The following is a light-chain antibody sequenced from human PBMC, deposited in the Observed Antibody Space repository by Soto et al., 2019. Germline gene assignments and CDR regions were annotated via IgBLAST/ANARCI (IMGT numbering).Light chain of an antibody. J-gene: IGLJ2*01. CDR2: EVS. CDR1: SSDVGGYDY. V-gene: IGLV2-8*01. CDR3: NLYAGRKNLG. Sequence: QSALTQPPSASGSPGQSVTISCTGTSSDVGGYDYVSWYQHHPGKAPKLMIYEVSVRPSGVPDRFSGSKSGTTASLTVSGLQAEDEAGYYWNLYAGRKNLGVGGGTKLTVL.